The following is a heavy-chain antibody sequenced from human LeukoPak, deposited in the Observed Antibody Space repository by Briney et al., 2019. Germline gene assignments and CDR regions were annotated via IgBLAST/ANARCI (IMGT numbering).Heavy chain of an antibody. D-gene: IGHD6-19*01. CDR3: ASSIAVAAALLDY. V-gene: IGHV3-21*01. CDR1: GFTFSSYS. CDR2: ISSSSYI. Sequence: GGSLRLSCAASGFTFSSYSMNWVRQAPGKGLEWVSSISSSSYIYYADSVKGRFTISRDNAKNSLYLQMNSLRAEDTAVYYCASSIAVAAALLDYWGQGTLVTVSS. J-gene: IGHJ4*02.